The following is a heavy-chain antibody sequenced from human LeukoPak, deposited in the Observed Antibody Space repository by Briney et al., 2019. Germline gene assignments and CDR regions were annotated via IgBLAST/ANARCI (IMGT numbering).Heavy chain of an antibody. J-gene: IGHJ4*02. V-gene: IGHV3-30*02. D-gene: IGHD7-27*01. CDR1: GFTFSSYG. CDR2: IRYDGSNK. CDR3: ARAVNWGFDY. Sequence: PGGSLRLSCAASGFTFSSYGMHWVRQAPGKGLEWVAFIRYDGSNKYYADFVKGRFTISRDNSKNTLYLQMNSLRAEDTAVYYCARAVNWGFDYWGQGTLVTVSS.